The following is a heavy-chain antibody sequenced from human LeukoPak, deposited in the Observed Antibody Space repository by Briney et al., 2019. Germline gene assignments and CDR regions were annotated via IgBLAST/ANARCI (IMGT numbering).Heavy chain of an antibody. CDR2: ISYDGSNK. Sequence: GGSLRLSCAASGFTLSSYAMHWVRQAPGKGLEWVAVISYDGSNKYYADSVKGRFTISRDNSKNTLYLQMNSLRAEDTAVYYCARDGYCSSTSCYSYYYGMDVWGQGTTVTVSS. CDR1: GFTLSSYA. V-gene: IGHV3-30-3*01. J-gene: IGHJ6*02. D-gene: IGHD2-2*03. CDR3: ARDGYCSSTSCYSYYYGMDV.